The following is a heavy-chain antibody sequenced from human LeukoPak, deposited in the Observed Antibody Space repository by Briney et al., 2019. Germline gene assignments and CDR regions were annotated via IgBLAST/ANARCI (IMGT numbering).Heavy chain of an antibody. CDR1: GGSISSYY. D-gene: IGHD2-2*01. V-gene: IGHV4-59*01. Sequence: PSETLSLTCTVSGGSISSYYWSWIRQPPGKGLEWIGYIYYSGSTNYNPSLKSRVTISVDTSKNQFSLKLSSVTAADTAVYYCARGYQLLYFQHWGQGTLVTVSS. CDR2: IYYSGST. CDR3: ARGYQLLYFQH. J-gene: IGHJ1*01.